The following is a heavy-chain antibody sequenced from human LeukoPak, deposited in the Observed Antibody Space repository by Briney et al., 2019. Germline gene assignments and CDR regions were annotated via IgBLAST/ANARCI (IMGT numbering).Heavy chain of an antibody. J-gene: IGHJ6*02. CDR2: IWYDGSNK. Sequence: GGSLRLSCAASGFTFSSYGMHWVRQAPGKGLEWVAVIWYDGSNKYYADSVKGRFTISRDNSKNTLYLQMNSLRAEDTAVYYCARGEYYGSGSSIPPYHLGPLEQKYGMDVWGQGTTVTVSS. V-gene: IGHV3-33*01. CDR1: GFTFSSYG. CDR3: ARGEYYGSGSSIPPYHLGPLEQKYGMDV. D-gene: IGHD3-10*01.